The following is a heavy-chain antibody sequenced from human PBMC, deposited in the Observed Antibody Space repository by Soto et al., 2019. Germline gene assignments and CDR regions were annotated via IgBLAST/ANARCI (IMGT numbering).Heavy chain of an antibody. Sequence: SVKVSCKASGYTFTNYYMHWVRQAPGQGLEWMGRIIPILGIANYAQKFQGRVTITADKSTSTAYMELSSLRSEDTAVYYCASVVSGGDAFDIWGQGTMVTVSS. V-gene: IGHV1-69*02. CDR2: IIPILGIA. CDR1: GYTFTNYY. D-gene: IGHD2-15*01. J-gene: IGHJ3*02. CDR3: ASVVSGGDAFDI.